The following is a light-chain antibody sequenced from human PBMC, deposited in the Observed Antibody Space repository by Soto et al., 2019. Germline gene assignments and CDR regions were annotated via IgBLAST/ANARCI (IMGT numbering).Light chain of an antibody. CDR2: GAS. J-gene: IGKJ1*01. Sequence: LTQSPGTLFLSPGQRATLSFRASQSCNSMSLAWYKQKPGQAPRLLIDGASSRATGIPDRFSGSGSGTDFTLTISRLEPEDFAVYYCHQYDSWTFGQGTKVDIK. CDR1: QSCNSMS. V-gene: IGKV3-20*01. CDR3: HQYDSWT.